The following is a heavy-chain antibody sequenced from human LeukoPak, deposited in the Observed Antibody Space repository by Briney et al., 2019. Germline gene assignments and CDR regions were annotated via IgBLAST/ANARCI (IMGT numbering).Heavy chain of an antibody. CDR3: ARDTYYYDSSGHRVGAFDI. Sequence: KASETLSLTCTVSGGSISSGGYYWSWIRQHPGRGLEWIGYIYYSGSTNYNPSLKSRVTISVDTSKNQFSLKLSSVTAADTAVYYCARDTYYYDSSGHRVGAFDIWGQGTMVTVSS. D-gene: IGHD3-22*01. CDR1: GGSISSGGYY. CDR2: IYYSGST. V-gene: IGHV4-61*08. J-gene: IGHJ3*02.